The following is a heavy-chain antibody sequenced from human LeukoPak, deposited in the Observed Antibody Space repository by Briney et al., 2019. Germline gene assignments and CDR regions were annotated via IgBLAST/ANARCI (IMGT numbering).Heavy chain of an antibody. CDR1: GFTFSSYV. V-gene: IGHV3-30*18. CDR3: AKERTLRYFDWLSPQVLDY. CDR2: ISYDGSNK. Sequence: GGSLRLSCAASGFTFSSYVMHWVRQAPGKVLEWVAIISYDGSNKYYADSVKGQFTISRDNSKNTLYLQMNSLRAEDTAVYYCAKERTLRYFDWLSPQVLDYWGQGTLVTVSS. J-gene: IGHJ4*02. D-gene: IGHD3-9*01.